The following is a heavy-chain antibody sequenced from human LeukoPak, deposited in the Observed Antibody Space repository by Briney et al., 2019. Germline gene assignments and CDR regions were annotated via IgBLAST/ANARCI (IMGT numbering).Heavy chain of an antibody. J-gene: IGHJ4*02. V-gene: IGHV4-34*01. CDR3: ARGRVY. Sequence: SETLSLTCAVYGGSFSGYYWSWIRQPPGKGLEWIGEINHGGSTNYNPSLKSRVTISVDTSKNQFSLKLSSVTAADTAVYYCARGRVYWGQGTLVTVSS. CDR1: GGSFSGYY. CDR2: INHGGST.